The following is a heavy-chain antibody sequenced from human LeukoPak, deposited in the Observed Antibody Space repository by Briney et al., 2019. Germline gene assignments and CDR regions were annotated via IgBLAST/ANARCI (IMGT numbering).Heavy chain of an antibody. CDR2: IYHSGST. D-gene: IGHD2-15*01. CDR1: GGSISSYY. J-gene: IGHJ6*02. V-gene: IGHV4-59*01. Sequence: PSETLSLTCTVSGGSISSYYWSWIRQPPGKGLEWIGNIYHSGSTNYNPSLKSRVTISVDTSKNQFSLKLSSVTAADTAVYYCARDQRCSGGSCYTYYYYGMDVWGQGTTVTVSS. CDR3: ARDQRCSGGSCYTYYYYGMDV.